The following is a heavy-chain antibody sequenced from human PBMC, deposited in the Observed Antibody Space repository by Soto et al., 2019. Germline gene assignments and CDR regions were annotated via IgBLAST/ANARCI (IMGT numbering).Heavy chain of an antibody. CDR2: ISHDGHA. V-gene: IGHV4-39*01. CDR3: ARQVHGDYLGSNWFDP. CDR1: DDSISDSRYY. Sequence: XGTLSITCSVLDDSISDSRYYWGWIRQSPEKGLEWIGSISHDGHAYYNPPLKSRVTLFADTSRNQFSLKMKSVTVADTALYFCARQVHGDYLGSNWFDPWGQGAPVTVSS. J-gene: IGHJ5*02. D-gene: IGHD4-17*01.